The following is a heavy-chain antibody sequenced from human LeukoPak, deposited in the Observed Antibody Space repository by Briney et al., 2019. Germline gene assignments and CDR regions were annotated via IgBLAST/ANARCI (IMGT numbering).Heavy chain of an antibody. CDR3: GRELRYIDWSRAFDM. CDR2: IIPIFGTA. Sequence: SVKVSCKASGGTFSSYAISWVRQAPGQGLEWMGGIIPIFGTANYAQKLQGRVTITADESTSTAYMELSSLRSEDTAVYYCGRELRYIDWSRAFDMWGQGTMVTVSS. V-gene: IGHV1-69*13. CDR1: GGTFSSYA. J-gene: IGHJ3*02. D-gene: IGHD3-9*01.